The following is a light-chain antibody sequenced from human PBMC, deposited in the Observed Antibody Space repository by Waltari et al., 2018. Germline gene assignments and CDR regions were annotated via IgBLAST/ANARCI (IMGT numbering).Light chain of an antibody. J-gene: IGKJ3*01. CDR2: GAS. CDR3: QQSYTTPFT. Sequence: DIQMTQSPPSLSASVGDRVTITCRETQSISPTLNWYQQKPGKAPNLLIYGASSLERGVPSRFSGSGSGTDFTLTISSLHPEDFATYYCQQSYTTPFTFGPGTKVDLK. CDR1: QSISPT. V-gene: IGKV1-39*01.